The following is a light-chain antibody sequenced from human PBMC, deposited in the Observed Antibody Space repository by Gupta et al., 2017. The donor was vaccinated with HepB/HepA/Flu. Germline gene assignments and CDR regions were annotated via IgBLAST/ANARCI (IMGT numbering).Light chain of an antibody. CDR3: QQDYGFPLT. CDR1: QSLLYSSNSKNY. Sequence: DIVMTQTPHSLAVPLGERATINCKSSQSLLYSSNSKNYLAWYQHKPGQPPKLLIYSASNRESGVPDRFSGSGSGTDFTLNISSLQAEDVAVYYCQQDYGFPLTFGRGTKVEIK. J-gene: IGKJ4*01. CDR2: SAS. V-gene: IGKV4-1*01.